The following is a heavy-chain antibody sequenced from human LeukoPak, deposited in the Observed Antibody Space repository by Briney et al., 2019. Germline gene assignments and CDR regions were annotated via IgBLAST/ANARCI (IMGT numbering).Heavy chain of an antibody. CDR2: FDPEDGET. CDR3: ARDGPPATVTYPLEYYYYMDV. V-gene: IGHV1-24*01. CDR1: GYTLTELS. D-gene: IGHD4-11*01. J-gene: IGHJ6*03. Sequence: GASVKVSCKVSGYTLTELSMHWVRQAPGKGLEWMGGFDPEDGETIYAQKFQGRVTMTTDTSTSTAYMELRSLRADDTAVYYCARDGPPATVTYPLEYYYYMDVWGKGTTVTVSS.